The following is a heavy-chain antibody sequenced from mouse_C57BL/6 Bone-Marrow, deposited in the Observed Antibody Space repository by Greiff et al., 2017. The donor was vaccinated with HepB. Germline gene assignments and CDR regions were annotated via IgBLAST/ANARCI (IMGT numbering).Heavy chain of an antibody. CDR3: ARHGVLRHHAMDY. D-gene: IGHD1-2*01. CDR1: GFTFSSYG. Sequence: EVMLVESGGDLVKPGGSLTLSCAASGFTFSSYGMSWVRQTPDKRLEWVATISSGGSYTYYPDSVKGRFTISRDNANNTLYLQMSSLKSEDTAMYYGARHGVLRHHAMDYWGQGTSVTVSS. V-gene: IGHV5-6*01. CDR2: ISSGGSYT. J-gene: IGHJ4*01.